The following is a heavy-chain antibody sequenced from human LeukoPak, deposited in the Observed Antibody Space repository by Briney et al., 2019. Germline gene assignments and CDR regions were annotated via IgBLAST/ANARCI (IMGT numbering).Heavy chain of an antibody. CDR1: GGSFSGYY. Sequence: SETLSLTCAVYGGSFSGYYWSWIRQPPGKGLEWIGEMNHSGSTNYNPSLRSRVTISVDTSKNQFSLKLSSVTAADTAVYYCARKVVTLELLFSGRSRVWFDPWGQGTLVTVSS. V-gene: IGHV4-34*01. J-gene: IGHJ5*02. D-gene: IGHD1-7*01. CDR2: MNHSGST. CDR3: ARKVVTLELLFSGRSRVWFDP.